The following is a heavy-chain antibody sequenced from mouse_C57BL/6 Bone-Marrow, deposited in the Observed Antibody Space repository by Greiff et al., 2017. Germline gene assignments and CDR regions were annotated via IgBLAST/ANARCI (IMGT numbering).Heavy chain of an antibody. J-gene: IGHJ4*01. D-gene: IGHD1-1*01. V-gene: IGHV14-4*01. CDR1: GFNIKDDN. CDR2: IDPENGDT. CDR3: TTALLLRWGYAMDY. Sequence: EVMLVESGAELVRPGASVKLSCTASGFNIKDDNMHWVKQRPEQGLEWIGWIDPENGDTEYASKFQGKATITADTSSHTAYLQLSSRTSEDTSVEDYTTALLLRWGYAMDYGGQGTAATVSS.